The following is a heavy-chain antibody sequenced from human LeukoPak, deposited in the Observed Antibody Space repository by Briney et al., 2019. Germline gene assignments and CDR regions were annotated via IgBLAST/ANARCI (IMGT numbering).Heavy chain of an antibody. V-gene: IGHV4-39*01. CDR3: ARRCSGGSCYPGSFDY. Sequence: SETLSLTCTVSGGSISSNNNYWGWIRQPPGEVLEWIGSIYYSGSTYYNPSLKSRVTISVDTSKNQFSLRLSSVTAADTAVYYCARRCSGGSCYPGSFDYWGQGTLVTVSS. D-gene: IGHD2-15*01. CDR2: IYYSGST. CDR1: GGSISSNNNY. J-gene: IGHJ4*02.